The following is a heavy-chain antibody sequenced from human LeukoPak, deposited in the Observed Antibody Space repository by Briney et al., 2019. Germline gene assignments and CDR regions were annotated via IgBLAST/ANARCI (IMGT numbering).Heavy chain of an antibody. D-gene: IGHD3-16*02. CDR2: ISSSGGST. J-gene: IGHJ4*02. Sequence: GGSLRLSCAASGFIFSGYAMTWVRQAPGKGLVWVSGISSSGGSTYYVDSVKGRFTISTDNSKNTLYLQMNSLRAEDTAVYYCARSLSSRFSGPRRPYYFDSWGQGTLVTVSS. V-gene: IGHV3-23*01. CDR1: GFIFSGYA. CDR3: ARSLSSRFSGPRRPYYFDS.